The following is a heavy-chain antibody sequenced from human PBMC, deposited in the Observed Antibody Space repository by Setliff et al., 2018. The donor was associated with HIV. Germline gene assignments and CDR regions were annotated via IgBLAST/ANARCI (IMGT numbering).Heavy chain of an antibody. J-gene: IGHJ4*02. Sequence: PGGSLRLSCAASGFTFSSYAMSWVRQTPERGLKWVSISGGSTYYADSAKGRFIISRDNSQNTLYLQMNSLRADDTAIYYCAKGFRPVDTALVSGPTYWGQGIRVTVS. V-gene: IGHV3-23*01. CDR2: SGGST. CDR3: AKGFRPVDTALVSGPTY. D-gene: IGHD5-18*01. CDR1: GFTFSSYA.